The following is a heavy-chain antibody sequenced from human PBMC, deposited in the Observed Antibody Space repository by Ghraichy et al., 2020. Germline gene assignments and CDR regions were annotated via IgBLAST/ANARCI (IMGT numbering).Heavy chain of an antibody. Sequence: GGSLRLSCAASGFNFDDYTMHWVRQAPGKGLEWVSLLSWDGGSKYYADSVKGRFTISRDNSKKSLYLQMNSLRIEDTALYYCAKDIYAYYYDGSGYSGLFDYWGLGTLVTVSS. CDR2: LSWDGGSK. J-gene: IGHJ4*02. D-gene: IGHD3-22*01. CDR3: AKDIYAYYYDGSGYSGLFDY. V-gene: IGHV3-43*01. CDR1: GFNFDDYT.